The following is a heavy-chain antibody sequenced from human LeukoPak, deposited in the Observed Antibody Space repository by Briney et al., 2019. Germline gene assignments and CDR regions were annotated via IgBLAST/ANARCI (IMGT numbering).Heavy chain of an antibody. CDR1: GFTFSSYA. CDR3: ARFADPHDC. CDR2: LSGRGGST. V-gene: IGHV3-23*01. J-gene: IGHJ4*02. D-gene: IGHD3-3*01. Sequence: GGSLRLSCAASGFTFSSYAMSWVPDAPGRRLEWGSALSGRGGSTYYADSVKGPLTISRDNSKNTLYLQMNSLRAEDKAVYYCARFADPHDCWGQGTLVTVSS.